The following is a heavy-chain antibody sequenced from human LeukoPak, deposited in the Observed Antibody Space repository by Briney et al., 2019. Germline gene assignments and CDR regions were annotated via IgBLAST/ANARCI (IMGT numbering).Heavy chain of an antibody. CDR1: GYTFTSYY. D-gene: IGHD3-22*01. V-gene: IGHV1-46*01. J-gene: IGHJ3*02. CDR2: INPSGGST. CDR3: ARTQTYYYDSSGYPATFDI. Sequence: GASVKVSCKASGYTFTSYYMHWVRQAPGQGLEWMGIINPSGGSTSYAQKFQGRVTMTRDTSTSTVYMELSSLRSEDTAVYYCARTQTYYYDSSGYPATFDIWGQGTMVTVSS.